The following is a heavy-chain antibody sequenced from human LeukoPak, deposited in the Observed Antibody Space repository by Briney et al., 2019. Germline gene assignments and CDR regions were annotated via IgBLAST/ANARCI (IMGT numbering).Heavy chain of an antibody. CDR1: GFTFSSYA. CDR3: ARVRPGRSAFDI. J-gene: IGHJ3*02. V-gene: IGHV3-30*04. CDR2: ISYDGSNK. Sequence: PGGSLRLSCAASGFTFSSYAMSWVRQAPGKGLEWVAVISYDGSNKYYADSVKGRFTISRDNSKNTLYLQMNSLRAEDTAVYYCARVRPGRSAFDIWGQGTMVTVSS. D-gene: IGHD3-10*01.